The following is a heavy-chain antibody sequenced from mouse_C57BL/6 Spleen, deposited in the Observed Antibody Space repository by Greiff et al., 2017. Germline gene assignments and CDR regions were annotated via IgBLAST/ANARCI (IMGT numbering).Heavy chain of an antibody. D-gene: IGHD3-3*01. CDR2: ISDGGSYT. Sequence: EVHLVESGGGLVKPGGSLKLSCAASGFTFSSYAMSWVRQTPEKRLEWVATISDGGSYTYYPDNVKGRFTISRDNAKNNLYLQMSHLKSEDTAMYYCARDHGHFAYWGQGTLVTVSA. J-gene: IGHJ3*01. V-gene: IGHV5-4*01. CDR3: ARDHGHFAY. CDR1: GFTFSSYA.